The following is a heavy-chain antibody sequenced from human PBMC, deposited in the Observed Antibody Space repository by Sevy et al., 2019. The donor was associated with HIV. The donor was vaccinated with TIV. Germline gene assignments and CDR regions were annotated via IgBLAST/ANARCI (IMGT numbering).Heavy chain of an antibody. CDR3: ARSEAGAFDI. J-gene: IGHJ3*02. CDR1: GGSISSYY. Sequence: PSETLSLTCTVSGGSISSYYWSWIRQPPGKGLERIGYIYYSGSTNYNPSLKSRVTISVDTSKNQFSLKLSSVTAADTAVYYCARSEAGAFDIWGQGTMVTVSS. V-gene: IGHV4-59*01. CDR2: IYYSGST.